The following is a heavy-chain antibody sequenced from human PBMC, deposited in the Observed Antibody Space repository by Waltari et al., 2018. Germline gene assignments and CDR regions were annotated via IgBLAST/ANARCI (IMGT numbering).Heavy chain of an antibody. CDR2: IKEDGSEK. J-gene: IGHJ4*02. D-gene: IGHD2-15*01. V-gene: IGHV3-7*01. Sequence: EVRLVESGGGLVQPGGSLSLPCAAAGLQFSNFWMSWVRPAPGKGLEWVANIKEDGSEKYYMDSVKGRFTISRDNAKNTLYLQMSGLGAGDTAVYYCARGAAGFDFWGRGTLVTVSS. CDR3: ARGAAGFDF. CDR1: GLQFSNFW.